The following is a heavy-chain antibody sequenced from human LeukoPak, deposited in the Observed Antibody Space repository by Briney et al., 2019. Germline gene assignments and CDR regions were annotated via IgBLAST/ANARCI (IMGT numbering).Heavy chain of an antibody. CDR3: AIVSRSGWPLDY. CDR1: GFTFSAYG. Sequence: GGSLRLSCAASGFTFSAYGMSWVRQAPGKGLEWVSVISGSGGSTYYADSVKGRFTISRDNSKNTLHLHMNSLRAEDTAVYYCAIVSRSGWPLDYWGQGTLVTVSS. CDR2: ISGSGGST. V-gene: IGHV3-23*01. D-gene: IGHD6-19*01. J-gene: IGHJ4*02.